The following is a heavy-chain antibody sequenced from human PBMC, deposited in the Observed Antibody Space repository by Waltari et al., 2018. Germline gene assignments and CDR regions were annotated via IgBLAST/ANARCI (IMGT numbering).Heavy chain of an antibody. Sequence: QVQLVQSGAEVKKPGSSVKVSCKASGGTFSSYAISWVRQAPGQGLEWMGGIIPIFGTANYAQKFQGRVTITADESTSTAYMELNSLRAEDTAVYYCARDFRYSSSSGGFDYWGQGTLVTVSS. J-gene: IGHJ4*02. CDR3: ARDFRYSSSSGGFDY. D-gene: IGHD6-6*01. V-gene: IGHV1-69*01. CDR1: GGTFSSYA. CDR2: IIPIFGTA.